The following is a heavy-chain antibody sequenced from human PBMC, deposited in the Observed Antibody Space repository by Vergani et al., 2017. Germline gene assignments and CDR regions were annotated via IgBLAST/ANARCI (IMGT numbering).Heavy chain of an antibody. CDR1: GVTLNRYD. D-gene: IGHD2-2*02. V-gene: IGHV1-69*13. CDR2: ITPVFGTT. J-gene: IGHJ4*02. Sequence: QVQLVQSGSEVKKPGSSVKVSCKASGVTLNRYDISWVRQAPGQGLEWMGRITPVFGTTNYAQKFQGRLTITADESTTTAYMELSSLRSEDTALYFCARGGYTHYFDCWGQGTLVTVSS. CDR3: ARGGYTHYFDC.